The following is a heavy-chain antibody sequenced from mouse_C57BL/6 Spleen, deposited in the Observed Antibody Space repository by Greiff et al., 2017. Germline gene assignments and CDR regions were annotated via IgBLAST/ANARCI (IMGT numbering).Heavy chain of an antibody. CDR3: ARQGGTDWYFDV. J-gene: IGHJ1*03. Sequence: VQLKESGGGLVQPGGSLKLSCAASGFTFSDYGMAWVRQAPRKGPEWVAFISNLAYSIYYADTVTGRFTISRENAKNTLYLEMSSLRSEDTAMYYCARQGGTDWYFDVWGTGTTVTVSS. D-gene: IGHD4-1*01. CDR2: ISNLAYSI. V-gene: IGHV5-15*01. CDR1: GFTFSDYG.